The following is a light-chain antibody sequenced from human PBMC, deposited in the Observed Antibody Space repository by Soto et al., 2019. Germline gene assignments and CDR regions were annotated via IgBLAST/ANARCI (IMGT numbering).Light chain of an antibody. CDR3: QQRSNWPSWT. Sequence: EIVLTQSPATLSLSPGERATLSCRASQSVSSYLAWYQQKPGQAHRLLIYDASNRATGIPARFSGSGSGTDFTLTISSLEPEEFAVYYCQQRSNWPSWTFGQGTKVEIK. V-gene: IGKV3-11*01. CDR1: QSVSSY. CDR2: DAS. J-gene: IGKJ1*01.